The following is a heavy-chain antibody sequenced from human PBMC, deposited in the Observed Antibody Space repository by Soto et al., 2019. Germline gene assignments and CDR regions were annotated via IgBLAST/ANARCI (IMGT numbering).Heavy chain of an antibody. CDR3: ATAGFRGNSIQQFEN. D-gene: IGHD6-13*01. Sequence: QVHLVQSGAEVKRPGSSVKVSCQAPGGTFSTYAMAWVRQAPGQGLEWMGAIIPVFDTTSSNPRFRDSLSIPSDDVTSTAVMDLSGLTSADSAIYYCATAGFRGNSIQQFENWGQGTRVTVSP. CDR2: IIPVFDTT. V-gene: IGHV1-69*01. J-gene: IGHJ1*01. CDR1: GGTFSTYA.